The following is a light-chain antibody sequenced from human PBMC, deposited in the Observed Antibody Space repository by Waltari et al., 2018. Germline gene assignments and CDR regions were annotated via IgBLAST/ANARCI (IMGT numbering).Light chain of an antibody. J-gene: IGKJ1*01. CDR2: GES. V-gene: IGKV3-20*01. CDR1: QSVSRT. CDR3: QHYVSLPAT. Sequence: EIVLTQSPGTLSLSPGQRATLSCRASQSVSRTLAWYQQKPGQAPRLLIYGESTRATGIPERFSGGGSGTDFSLTISRLEPEDFAVYYCQHYVSLPATFGQGTKVEIK.